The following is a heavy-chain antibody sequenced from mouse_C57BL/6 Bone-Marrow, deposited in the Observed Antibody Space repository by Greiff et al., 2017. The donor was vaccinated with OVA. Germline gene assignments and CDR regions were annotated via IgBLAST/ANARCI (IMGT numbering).Heavy chain of an antibody. J-gene: IGHJ2*01. CDR2: IDPETGGT. CDR1: GYTFTDYE. Sequence: SGAELVRPGASVTLSCKASGYTFTDYEMHWVKQTPVHGLEWIGAIDPETGGTAYNQKFKGKAILTADKSSSTAYMELRSLTSEDSAVYYCTRSGTRVDYWGQGTTLTVSS. V-gene: IGHV1-15*01. CDR3: TRSGTRVDY. D-gene: IGHD4-1*01.